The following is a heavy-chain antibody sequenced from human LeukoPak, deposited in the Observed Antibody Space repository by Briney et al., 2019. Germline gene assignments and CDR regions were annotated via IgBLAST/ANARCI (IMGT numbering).Heavy chain of an antibody. Sequence: ASVKVSCKASGYTFTSYGISWARQAPGQGLEWMGWISAYNGNTNYAQKLQGRVTMTTDTSTSTAYMELRSLRSDDTAVYYCARGKILAAADEYYFDYWGQGTLVTVSS. CDR1: GYTFTSYG. CDR3: ARGKILAAADEYYFDY. V-gene: IGHV1-18*01. CDR2: ISAYNGNT. D-gene: IGHD6-13*01. J-gene: IGHJ4*02.